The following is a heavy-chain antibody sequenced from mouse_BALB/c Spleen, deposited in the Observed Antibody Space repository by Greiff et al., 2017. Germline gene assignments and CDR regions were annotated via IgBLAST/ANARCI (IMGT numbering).Heavy chain of an antibody. J-gene: IGHJ4*01. CDR1: GFTFSSFG. Sequence: EVQLVESGGGLVQPGGSRKLSCAASGFTFSSFGMHWVRQAPEKGLEWVAYISSGSSTIYYADTVKGRFTISRDNPKNTLFLQMTSLRSEDTAMYYCATVYGNYYAMAYWGQGTSVTVSA. CDR3: ATVYGNYYAMAY. D-gene: IGHD2-10*02. V-gene: IGHV5-17*02. CDR2: ISSGSSTI.